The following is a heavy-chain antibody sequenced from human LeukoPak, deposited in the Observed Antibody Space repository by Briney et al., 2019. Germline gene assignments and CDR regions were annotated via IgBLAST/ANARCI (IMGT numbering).Heavy chain of an antibody. CDR2: IPYDGNNE. V-gene: IGHV3-30*02. CDR3: AKDSSTWAFDY. CDR1: GFTFKNYG. Sequence: GGSLRLSCAASGFTFKNYGMHWVRQAPGKGLEWVAYIPYDGNNEYYADSVKGRFTISRDNSKNTVSLQMNSLRAEDTAVYSCAKDSSTWAFDYWGQGSQVTVSS. D-gene: IGHD6-13*01. J-gene: IGHJ4*02.